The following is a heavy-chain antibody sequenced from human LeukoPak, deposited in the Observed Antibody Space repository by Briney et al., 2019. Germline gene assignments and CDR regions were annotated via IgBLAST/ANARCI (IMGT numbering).Heavy chain of an antibody. CDR1: GGSISSSDYY. V-gene: IGHV4-39*01. Sequence: SQTLSLTCAVSGGSISSSDYYWAWIRQPPGKGLEWIGTVYYSGSTYYNPSLKSRLTISVDTSNNSISLKVTSLTAADTAVYYCARHGNWEPFDYWGQGSLVTVSS. CDR2: VYYSGST. J-gene: IGHJ4*02. D-gene: IGHD1-1*01. CDR3: ARHGNWEPFDY.